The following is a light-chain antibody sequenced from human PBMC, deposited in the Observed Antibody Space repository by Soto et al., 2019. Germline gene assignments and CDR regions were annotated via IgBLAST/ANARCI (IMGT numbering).Light chain of an antibody. CDR3: LHLNDYSGT. V-gene: IGKV1-9*01. CDR1: LGIGNS. CDR2: AAS. J-gene: IGKJ3*01. Sequence: QLTQSPSSLSASVGDRVTITYRASLGIGNSLAWYQLEPGKAPKLLISAASTLQSGVPSRFSGSGSGTDFTLTISSLQPEDFATYFCLHLNDYSGTFGTGTKVDIK.